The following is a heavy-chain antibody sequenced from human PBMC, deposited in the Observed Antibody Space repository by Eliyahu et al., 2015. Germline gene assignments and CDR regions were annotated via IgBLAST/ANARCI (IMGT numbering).Heavy chain of an antibody. CDR1: GYSISSGYY. D-gene: IGHD1-7*01. CDR2: IFHSGST. V-gene: IGHV4-38-2*01. J-gene: IGHJ5*02. CDR3: ARGTNKPLYNWFDP. Sequence: QVQLQESGPGLVKPSETLSLTCAVSGYSISSGYYWGWIRQPPGKGLEWIGSIFHSGSTYYNPSLKSRVTISVDTSKNQFSLKLSSVTAADTAVYYCARGTNKPLYNWFDPWGQGTLVTVSS.